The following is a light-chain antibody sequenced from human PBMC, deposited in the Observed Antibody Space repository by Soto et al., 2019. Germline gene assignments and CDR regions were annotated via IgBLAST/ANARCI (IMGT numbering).Light chain of an antibody. J-gene: IGLJ2*01. CDR2: EVS. CDR3: SSYTKVNTLVV. V-gene: IGLV2-14*01. CDR1: SRDVGRYNY. Sequence: QSALTQPASVSGSPGQSITISYSGTSRDVGRYNYVSWYQQHPGKAPRLMIYEVSNRPSGISNRFSGSKSGNTASLTISGLQAEDEADYFCSSYTKVNTLVVFGGGTKLTVL.